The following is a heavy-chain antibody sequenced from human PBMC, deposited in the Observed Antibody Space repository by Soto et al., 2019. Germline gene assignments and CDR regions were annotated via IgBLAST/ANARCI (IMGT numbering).Heavy chain of an antibody. CDR3: ARAGRVVVAATPGAFDI. Sequence: QVQLVQSGAEVKKPGSSVTVSCKASGGTFSSYAISWVRQAPGQGLEWMGGIIPIFGTANYAQKFQGRVTITADKSPSTAYMELSSLRSEDTAVYYCARAGRVVVAATPGAFDIWGQGTMVTVSS. V-gene: IGHV1-69*06. CDR2: IIPIFGTA. CDR1: GGTFSSYA. J-gene: IGHJ3*02. D-gene: IGHD2-15*01.